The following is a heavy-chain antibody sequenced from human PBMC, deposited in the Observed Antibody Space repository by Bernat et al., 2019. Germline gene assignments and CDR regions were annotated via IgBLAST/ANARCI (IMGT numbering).Heavy chain of an antibody. J-gene: IGHJ6*02. CDR2: IWYDGSNK. V-gene: IGHV3-33*08. CDR3: ARDGSMVRGVIEDYYYGMDV. D-gene: IGHD3-10*01. CDR1: GFTFSSYA. Sequence: QVQLVESGGGVVQPGRSLRLSCAASGFTFSSYAMHWVRQAPGKGLEWVAVIWYDGSNKYYADSVKGRFTISRDNSKNTLYLQMNSLRAEDTAVYYCARDGSMVRGVIEDYYYGMDVWGQGTTVTVPS.